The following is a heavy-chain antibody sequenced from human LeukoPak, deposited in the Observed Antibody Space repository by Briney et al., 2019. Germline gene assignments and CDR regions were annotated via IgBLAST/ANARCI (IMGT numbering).Heavy chain of an antibody. CDR3: ARQYSSAYRGSFQH. CDR1: GYSFTRYW. D-gene: IGHD6-19*01. Sequence: GESLKISCKGSGYSFTRYWIGQVRQMPGKGLEWMGIIYPGDSDTRYSPSFQGQVTISADKSISTAYLQWSSLKASDTAMYYCARQYSSAYRGSFQHWGQGTLVTVSS. CDR2: IYPGDSDT. J-gene: IGHJ1*01. V-gene: IGHV5-51*01.